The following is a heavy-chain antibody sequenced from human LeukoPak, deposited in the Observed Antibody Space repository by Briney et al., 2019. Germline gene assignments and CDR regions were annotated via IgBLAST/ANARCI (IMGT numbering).Heavy chain of an antibody. J-gene: IGHJ4*02. D-gene: IGHD2-15*01. CDR1: GFTFSSYS. CDR2: ISSSSSYI. CDR3: ARDSTSGGAYYLDY. Sequence: GGSLRHSCAASGFTFSSYSMNWVRQAPGKGLEWVSSISSSSSYIYYADSVKGRFTISRDNAKNSLYLQMNSLRAEDTAVYYCARDSTSGGAYYLDYWGQGTLVTVSS. V-gene: IGHV3-21*01.